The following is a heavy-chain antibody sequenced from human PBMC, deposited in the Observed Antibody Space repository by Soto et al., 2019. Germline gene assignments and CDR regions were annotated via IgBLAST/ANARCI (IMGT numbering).Heavy chain of an antibody. CDR1: GFTFSNAW. CDR2: INSKTDGGTT. D-gene: IGHD2-15*01. Sequence: EVQLVESGGGLVKPGGSLRLSCAASGFTFSNAWMNWVRQAPGKGLEWVGRINSKTDGGTTDYAAPVKGKFTISRDDTKNTLYLQMSSLKTEDTAVYYCTTAVVVVADELTDHYYYYGMDVWGQGTTVTVSS. J-gene: IGHJ6*02. V-gene: IGHV3-15*07. CDR3: TTAVVVVADELTDHYYYYGMDV.